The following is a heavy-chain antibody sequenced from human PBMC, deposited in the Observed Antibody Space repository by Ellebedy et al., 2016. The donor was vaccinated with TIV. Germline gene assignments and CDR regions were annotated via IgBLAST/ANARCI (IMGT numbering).Heavy chain of an antibody. CDR1: GFTFSSYA. CDR2: ISGSGGST. Sequence: GESLKISXAASGFTFSSYAMSWVRQAPGKGLEWVSAISGSGGSTYYADSVKGRFTISRDNSKNTLYLQMNSLRAEDTAVYYCAKAVGNYYGSGSYYPSDYWGQGTLVTVSS. J-gene: IGHJ4*02. CDR3: AKAVGNYYGSGSYYPSDY. V-gene: IGHV3-23*01. D-gene: IGHD3-10*01.